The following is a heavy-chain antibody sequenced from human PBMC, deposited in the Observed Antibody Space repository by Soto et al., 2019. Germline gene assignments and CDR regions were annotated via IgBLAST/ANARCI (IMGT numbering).Heavy chain of an antibody. V-gene: IGHV1-8*01. CDR2: MNPNSGNT. CDR1: GYTFTSYD. J-gene: IGHJ6*02. Sequence: QVQLVQSGAEVKKPGASVKVSCKASGYTFTSYDINWVRQATGQGLEWMGWMNPNSGNTGYAQKSRGRVTLTRNTSLSTPYMELSSLRSEHTAVYYCARERTGTTSMDVWGQGTTVTVSS. D-gene: IGHD1-1*01. CDR3: ARERTGTTSMDV.